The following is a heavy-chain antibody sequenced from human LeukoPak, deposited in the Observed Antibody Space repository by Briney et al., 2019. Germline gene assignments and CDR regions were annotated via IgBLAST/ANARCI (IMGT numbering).Heavy chain of an antibody. CDR2: FDPEDGET. CDR3: ATLPTPRIAQQLITLDY. CDR1: GYTLTELS. J-gene: IGHJ4*02. D-gene: IGHD6-13*01. Sequence: GASVKVSCKVSGYTLTELSMHWVRQAPGKGLEWMGGFDPEDGETIYAQKFQGRVTMTEDTSTDTAYMELSSLRSEDTAVYYCATLPTPRIAQQLITLDYWGQGTLVTVSS. V-gene: IGHV1-24*01.